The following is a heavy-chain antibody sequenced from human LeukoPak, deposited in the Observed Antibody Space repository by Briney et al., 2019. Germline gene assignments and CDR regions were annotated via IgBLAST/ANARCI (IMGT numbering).Heavy chain of an antibody. CDR1: GFTFSGYT. V-gene: IGHV3-21*01. D-gene: IGHD6-13*01. J-gene: IGHJ6*02. CDR3: ARQVSGSWAHGMDV. Sequence: GGSLRLSCAASGFTFSGYTMNWVRQAPGKGLEWVSSISTNSSYIYYADSVKGRFTISRDNSKNTLYLQMNSLRAEDTAVYYCARQVSGSWAHGMDVWGQGTTVAVSS. CDR2: ISTNSSYI.